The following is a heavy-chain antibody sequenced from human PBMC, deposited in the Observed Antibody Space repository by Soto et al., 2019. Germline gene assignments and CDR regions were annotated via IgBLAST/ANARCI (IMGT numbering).Heavy chain of an antibody. CDR3: ARLPSQHWVDY. D-gene: IGHD3-16*01. CDR1: GSSISSSGYY. V-gene: IGHV4-39*01. CDR2: MYYNVGT. J-gene: IGHJ4*02. Sequence: SETLSLTCIVSGSSISSSGYYWGWIRQPPGKGLEWIASMYYNVGTYYNPSLKSRVTISVDTSANQFSLKLSSVTAADTAVYYCARLPSQHWVDYWGQGTLVTVSS.